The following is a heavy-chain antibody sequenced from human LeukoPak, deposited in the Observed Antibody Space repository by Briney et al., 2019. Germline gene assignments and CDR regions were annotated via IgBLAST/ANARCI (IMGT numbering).Heavy chain of an antibody. CDR2: IKQDGSEK. D-gene: IGHD3-22*01. Sequence: GGSLRLSCAASGFTFSSYRMSWVRQAPGKGLERVANIKQDGSEKYYVDSVKGRFTISRDNAKNSLYLQMNSLRAEDTAVYYCARDIHYYDSSDSDSDIWGQGTMVTVSS. CDR3: ARDIHYYDSSDSDSDI. V-gene: IGHV3-7*01. J-gene: IGHJ3*02. CDR1: GFTFSSYR.